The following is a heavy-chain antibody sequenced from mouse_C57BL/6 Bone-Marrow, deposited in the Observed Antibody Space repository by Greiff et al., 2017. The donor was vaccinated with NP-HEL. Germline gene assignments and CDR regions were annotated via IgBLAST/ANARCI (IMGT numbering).Heavy chain of an antibody. Sequence: DVKLQESGPVLVKPGASVKMSCKASGYTFTDYYMNWVKQSHGKSLEWIGVINPYNGGTSYNQKFKGKATLTVDKSSSTAYMELNSLTSEDSAVYYCARSYYYGSDYYAMDYWGQGTSVTVSS. J-gene: IGHJ4*01. D-gene: IGHD1-1*01. V-gene: IGHV1-19*01. CDR1: GYTFTDYY. CDR3: ARSYYYGSDYYAMDY. CDR2: INPYNGGT.